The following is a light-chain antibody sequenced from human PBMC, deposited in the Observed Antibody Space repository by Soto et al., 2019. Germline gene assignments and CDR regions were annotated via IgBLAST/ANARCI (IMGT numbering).Light chain of an antibody. CDR3: QKYNSAPWT. Sequence: DIQMTQSPSSLSASVGDRVIITCRASQGIDNYLAWYQQRPGKVPKLLIYAASTLQSGVPSRFSGSGSGTDFTLTISNLQPEDVATYYCQKYNSAPWTFGQGTKVDIK. J-gene: IGKJ1*01. V-gene: IGKV1-27*01. CDR1: QGIDNY. CDR2: AAS.